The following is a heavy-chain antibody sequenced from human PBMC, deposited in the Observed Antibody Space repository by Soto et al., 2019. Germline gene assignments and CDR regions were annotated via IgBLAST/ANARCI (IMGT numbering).Heavy chain of an antibody. CDR2: IYTSGGT. Sequence: SETLSLTCTVSGGSISSYYWSWIRQPAGKGLEWIGRIYTSGGTNYNPSLKSRVTMSVDTSKNQFSLKLSSVTAADTAVYYCARDRLYYYDSSGYASYYYYGMDVWGQGTTVTVSS. V-gene: IGHV4-4*07. CDR1: GGSISSYY. D-gene: IGHD3-22*01. J-gene: IGHJ6*02. CDR3: ARDRLYYYDSSGYASYYYYGMDV.